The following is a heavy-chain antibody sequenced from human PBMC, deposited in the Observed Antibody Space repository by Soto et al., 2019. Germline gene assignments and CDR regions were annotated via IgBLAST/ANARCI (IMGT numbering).Heavy chain of an antibody. D-gene: IGHD2-2*01. CDR2: INHSGST. V-gene: IGHV4-34*01. CDR3: ARGVVVVPAAQDWFDP. Sequence: QVQLQQWGAGLLKPSETLSLTCAVYGGSFSGYYWSWIRQPPGKGLEWIGEINHSGSTNHNPSLKSRVTISVDTSKNQFSLKLSSVTAADTAVYYCARGVVVVPAAQDWFDPWGQGTLVTVSS. J-gene: IGHJ5*02. CDR1: GGSFSGYY.